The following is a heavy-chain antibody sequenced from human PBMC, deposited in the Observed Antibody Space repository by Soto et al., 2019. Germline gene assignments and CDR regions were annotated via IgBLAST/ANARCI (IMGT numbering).Heavy chain of an antibody. CDR3: AKNPGHIAAAGRSGLDY. D-gene: IGHD6-13*01. V-gene: IGHV3-23*01. CDR1: GFTFSSYA. Sequence: PGGSLRLSCAASGFTFSSYAMSWVRQAPGKGLEWVSAISGSGGSTYYAESVKGRFTISRDNSKNTLYLQMNSLRAEDTAFYYCAKNPGHIAAAGRSGLDYWGQGTLVTVSS. CDR2: ISGSGGST. J-gene: IGHJ4*02.